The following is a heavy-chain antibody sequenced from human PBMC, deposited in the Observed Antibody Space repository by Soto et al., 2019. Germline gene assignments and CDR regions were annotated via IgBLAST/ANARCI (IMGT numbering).Heavy chain of an antibody. CDR3: ARAIVATTQYYYYGMDV. D-gene: IGHD5-12*01. CDR1: GGTFSSYA. V-gene: IGHV1-69*12. Sequence: QVQLVQSGAEVKKPGSSVKVSCKASGGTFSSYAISWVRQAPGQGLEWMGGIIPIFGTANYAQTFQGRVTITADDSTSTAYMELSSLRSEDTAVYYCARAIVATTQYYYYGMDVWGQGTTVTVSS. J-gene: IGHJ6*02. CDR2: IIPIFGTA.